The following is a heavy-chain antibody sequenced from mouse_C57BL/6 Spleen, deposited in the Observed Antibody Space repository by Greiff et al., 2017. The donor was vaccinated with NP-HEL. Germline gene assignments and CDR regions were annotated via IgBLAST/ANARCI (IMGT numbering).Heavy chain of an antibody. CDR2: ISNGGGST. V-gene: IGHV5-12*01. CDR3: ARQGLDSSGYDY. CDR1: GFTFSDYY. J-gene: IGHJ2*01. Sequence: EVKLVESGGGLVQPGGSLKLSCAASGFTFSDYYMYWVRQTPEKRLEWVAYISNGGGSTYYPDTVKGRFTISRDNAKNTLYLQMSRLKSEDTAMYYCARQGLDSSGYDYWGQGTTLTVSS. D-gene: IGHD3-2*02.